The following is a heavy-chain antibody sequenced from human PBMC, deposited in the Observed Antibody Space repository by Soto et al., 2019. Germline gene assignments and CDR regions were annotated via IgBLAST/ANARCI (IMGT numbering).Heavy chain of an antibody. J-gene: IGHJ4*02. D-gene: IGHD5-12*01. CDR2: MNPNSGNT. CDR3: ARETSGYVRY. CDR1: GYTFTSDD. V-gene: IGHV1-8*01. Sequence: QVQLVQSGAEVRKPGASVKVSCKASGYTFTSDDINWVRQATGQVLEWMGWMNPNSGNTGYAQKVQGRVTMNRNTSIRTADMELSSLRSEDTAVYYCARETSGYVRYWGQGTVVTVSS.